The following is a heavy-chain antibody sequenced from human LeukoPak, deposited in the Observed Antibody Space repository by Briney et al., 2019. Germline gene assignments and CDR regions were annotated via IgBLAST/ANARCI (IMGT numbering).Heavy chain of an antibody. D-gene: IGHD2-21*01. CDR2: IFAGGGAA. V-gene: IGHV3-23*01. CDR3: AKNYSWVFDY. Sequence: GGSLRLSCAASGFTFSSYSMNWVRQAPGKGLEWVSSIFAGGGAALYADSVRGRFTIFRDDSKSTLFLQMHSLRAEDTAIYYCAKNYSWVFDYWGQGTTVTVSS. J-gene: IGHJ4*02. CDR1: GFTFSSYS.